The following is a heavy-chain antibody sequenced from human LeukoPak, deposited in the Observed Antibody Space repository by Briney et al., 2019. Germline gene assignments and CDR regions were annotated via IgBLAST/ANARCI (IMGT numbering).Heavy chain of an antibody. CDR1: GYTFTSYA. J-gene: IGHJ4*02. CDR2: IIPIFGTA. Sequence: ASVKVSCKASGYTFTSYAMNWVRQAPGQGLEWMGGIIPIFGTANYAQKFQGRVTITADESTSTAYMELSSLRSEDTAVYYCARDGSSGYTNFDYWGQGTLVTVSS. V-gene: IGHV1-69*13. CDR3: ARDGSSGYTNFDY. D-gene: IGHD3-22*01.